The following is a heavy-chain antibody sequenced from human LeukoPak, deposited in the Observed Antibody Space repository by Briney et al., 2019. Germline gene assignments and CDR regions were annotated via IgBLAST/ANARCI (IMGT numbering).Heavy chain of an antibody. Sequence: GGSLRLSCAASGFTFSSYAMSWVRQAPGEGLEWVSAISGSGGSTYYADSVKGRFTISRDNSKNTLYLQMNSLRGEDTAVYYCARDGGIDAFDIWGQGTMVTVSS. CDR3: ARDGGIDAFDI. V-gene: IGHV3-23*01. J-gene: IGHJ3*02. CDR1: GFTFSSYA. D-gene: IGHD3-16*01. CDR2: ISGSGGST.